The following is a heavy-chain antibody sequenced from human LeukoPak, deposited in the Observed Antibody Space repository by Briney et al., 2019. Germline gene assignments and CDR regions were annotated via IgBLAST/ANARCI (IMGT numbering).Heavy chain of an antibody. V-gene: IGHV4-30-4*01. D-gene: IGHD6-13*01. CDR1: GGSISSGDYY. CDR2: IYYSGST. CDR3: ARDRIAAAGSDYYYYGMDV. J-gene: IGHJ6*02. Sequence: PSETLSLTCTLSGGSISSGDYYWSWIRQPPGKGLEWIGYIYYSGSTYYNPSLKSRVTISVDTSKNQFSLKLSSVTAADMAVYYCARDRIAAAGSDYYYYGMDVWGQGTTVTVSS.